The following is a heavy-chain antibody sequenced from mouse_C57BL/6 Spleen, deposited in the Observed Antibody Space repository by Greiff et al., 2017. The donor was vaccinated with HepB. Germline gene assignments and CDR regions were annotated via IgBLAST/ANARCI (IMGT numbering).Heavy chain of an antibody. CDR2: IDPSDSYT. CDR1: GYTFTSYW. CDR3: ARPLTGFAY. D-gene: IGHD4-1*01. V-gene: IGHV1-50*01. J-gene: IGHJ3*01. Sequence: QVQLKQPGAELVKPGASVKLSCKASGYTFTSYWMQWVKQRPGQGLEWIGEIDPSDSYTNYNQKFKGKATLTVDTSSSTAYMQLSSLTSEDSAVYYCARPLTGFAYWGQGTLVTVSA.